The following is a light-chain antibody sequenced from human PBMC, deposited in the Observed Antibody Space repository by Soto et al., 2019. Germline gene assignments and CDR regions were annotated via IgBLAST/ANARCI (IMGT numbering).Light chain of an antibody. CDR2: WAS. Sequence: DIVMIQSPDSLAVSLAERATINCRTSKSVFCRSNNESDYAWYQQKPGQPPRVLISWASTRESGVPSGFSGSGSGTDFTSTISSLQPEDIATYYCQQYYNLPITFGQGTRLEIK. J-gene: IGKJ5*01. CDR1: KSVFCRSNNESD. V-gene: IGKV4-1*01. CDR3: QQYYNLPIT.